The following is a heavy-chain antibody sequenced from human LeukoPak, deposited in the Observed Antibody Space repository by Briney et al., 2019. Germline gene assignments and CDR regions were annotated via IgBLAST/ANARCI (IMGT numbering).Heavy chain of an antibody. CDR3: ARDRRYDFWSGYYEAPGDY. CDR1: GFTFSSYG. V-gene: IGHV3-30*02. J-gene: IGHJ4*02. Sequence: PGGSLRLSCAASGFTFSSYGMHWVRQAPGKGLEWVAFIRYDGSNKYYADSVKGRFTISRDNSKNTLYLQMNSLRAEDTAVYYCARDRRYDFWSGYYEAPGDYWGQGTLVTVSS. CDR2: IRYDGSNK. D-gene: IGHD3-3*01.